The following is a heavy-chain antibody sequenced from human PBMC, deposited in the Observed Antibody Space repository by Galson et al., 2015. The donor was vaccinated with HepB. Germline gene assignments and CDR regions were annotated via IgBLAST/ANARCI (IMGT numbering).Heavy chain of an antibody. D-gene: IGHD6-19*01. Sequence: SVKVSCKASGYTFTSYAMHWVRQAPGQRLEWMGWINAGNGNTKYSQKFQGRVTITRDTSASTAYMELSSLRSEDTAVYYCARDSEGQWLTHSSYYGMDVWGQGTTVTVSS. J-gene: IGHJ6*02. CDR3: ARDSEGQWLTHSSYYGMDV. V-gene: IGHV1-3*01. CDR1: GYTFTSYA. CDR2: INAGNGNT.